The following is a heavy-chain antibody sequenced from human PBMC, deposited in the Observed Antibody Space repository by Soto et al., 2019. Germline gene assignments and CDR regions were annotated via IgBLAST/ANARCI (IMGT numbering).Heavy chain of an antibody. CDR2: INHSGST. CDR1: GGSFSGYY. CDR3: ARWSIAVAGKEFDY. J-gene: IGHJ4*02. D-gene: IGHD6-19*01. V-gene: IGHV4-34*01. Sequence: NPSETLSLTCAVYGGSFSGYYWSWIRQPPGKGLEWIGEINHSGSTNYNPSLKSRVTISVDTSKNQFSLKLSSVTAADTAVYYCARWSIAVAGKEFDYWGQGALVTVSS.